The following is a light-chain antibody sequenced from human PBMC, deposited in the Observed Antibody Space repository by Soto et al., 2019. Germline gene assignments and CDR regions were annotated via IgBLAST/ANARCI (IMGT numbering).Light chain of an antibody. CDR2: GAS. Sequence: EIVMTQSPATLSVSPGERATLSCRASQSVSSNLAWYQQKPGQAPRLLIYGASTRAAGIPARFSGSGSGTEFTLTISRLQSEDFAVYCCQQYNDWPTFGPGTKVDIK. V-gene: IGKV3-15*01. J-gene: IGKJ3*01. CDR3: QQYNDWPT. CDR1: QSVSSN.